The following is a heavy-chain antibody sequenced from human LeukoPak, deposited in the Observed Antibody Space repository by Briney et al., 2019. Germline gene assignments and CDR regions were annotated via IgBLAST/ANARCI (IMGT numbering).Heavy chain of an antibody. V-gene: IGHV3-33*08. J-gene: IGHJ4*02. CDR3: ARDYYGSGVFDY. CDR2: IWYGGSNK. Sequence: GGSLRLSCAASGFTFSNAWMSWIRQAPGKGLEWVAVIWYGGSNKYYADSVKGRFTISRDNSKNTLYLQMNSLRAEDTAVYYCARDYYGSGVFDYWGQGTLVTVSS. D-gene: IGHD3-10*01. CDR1: GFTFSNAW.